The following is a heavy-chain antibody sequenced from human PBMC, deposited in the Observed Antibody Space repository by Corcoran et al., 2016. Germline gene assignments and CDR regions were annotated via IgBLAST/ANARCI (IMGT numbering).Heavy chain of an antibody. CDR1: GGTFSSYA. D-gene: IGHD2-2*01. Sequence: QVQLVQSGAEVKKPGSSVKVSCKASGGTFSSYAISWVRQAPGQGLEWMGGIIPIFGTANYAQKFQGRVTITADESTSTAYMELSSLRSEDTAVYYCARVVGYCSSTSCPLYYYYGMDVWGQGTTVTVSS. CDR2: IIPIFGTA. J-gene: IGHJ6*02. CDR3: ARVVGYCSSTSCPLYYYYGMDV. V-gene: IGHV1-69*01.